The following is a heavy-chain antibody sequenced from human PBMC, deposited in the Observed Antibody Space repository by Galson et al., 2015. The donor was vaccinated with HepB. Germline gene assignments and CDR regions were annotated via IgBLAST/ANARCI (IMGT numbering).Heavy chain of an antibody. Sequence: SVKVSCKASGYTFTGYYMHWVRQAPGQGLEWVVWINPNSGGTNYAQKFQGWVTMTRDTSISTAYMELSRLRSEDTAVYYCASGMVGGNFYFDYWGQGTLVTVSS. V-gene: IGHV1-2*04. J-gene: IGHJ4*02. CDR2: INPNSGGT. D-gene: IGHD4-23*01. CDR3: ASGMVGGNFYFDY. CDR1: GYTFTGYY.